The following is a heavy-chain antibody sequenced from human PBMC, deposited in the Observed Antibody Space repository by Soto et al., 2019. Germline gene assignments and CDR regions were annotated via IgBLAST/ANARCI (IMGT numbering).Heavy chain of an antibody. CDR2: IYYSGST. Sequence: QLQLQESGPGLVKPSETLSLTCTVSGGSISSSSYYWGWIRQPPGKGLEWIGSIYYSGSTYYNPSPKSRVNKSVDTSKNQFSLKLSSVTAADTAVYYCGRAGPPGSYSSGWQISPTGYYGMDVWGQGTTVTVSS. CDR3: GRAGPPGSYSSGWQISPTGYYGMDV. CDR1: GGSISSSSYY. D-gene: IGHD6-19*01. V-gene: IGHV4-39*01. J-gene: IGHJ6*02.